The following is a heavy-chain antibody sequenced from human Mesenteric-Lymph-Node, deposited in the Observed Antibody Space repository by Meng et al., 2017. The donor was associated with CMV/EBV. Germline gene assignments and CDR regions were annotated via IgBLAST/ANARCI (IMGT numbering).Heavy chain of an antibody. CDR2: VSWNGGST. Sequence: GGSLRLSCAASGFTFSSYAMSWVRQAPGKGLEWVSGVSWNGGSTGYADSVKGRFTISRDNAKNSLYLQMDSLRAEDTAFYYCATYDSSGYNEDYWGQGTLVTVSS. CDR3: ATYDSSGYNEDY. CDR1: GFTFSSYA. V-gene: IGHV3-20*04. D-gene: IGHD3-22*01. J-gene: IGHJ4*02.